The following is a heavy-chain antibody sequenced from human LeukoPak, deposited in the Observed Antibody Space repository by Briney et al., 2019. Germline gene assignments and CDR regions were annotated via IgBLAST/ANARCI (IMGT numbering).Heavy chain of an antibody. Sequence: PSETLSLTCAVYGGSFSGYYWSWIRQPPGKGLEWIGSIYYSGSTYYNPSLKSRVTISVDTSKNQFSLKLNSVTATDTAVYYCARHYGPWGQGTLVTVSS. V-gene: IGHV4-34*01. CDR1: GGSFSGYY. D-gene: IGHD3-16*01. CDR3: ARHYGP. CDR2: IYYSGST. J-gene: IGHJ4*02.